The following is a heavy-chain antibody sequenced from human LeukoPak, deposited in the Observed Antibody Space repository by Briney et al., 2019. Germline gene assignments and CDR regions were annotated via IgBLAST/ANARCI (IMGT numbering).Heavy chain of an antibody. D-gene: IGHD6-25*01. CDR3: ARGAAGYYYYMDV. CDR2: INPSGGST. Sequence: ASVKVSCKASGYTFTSYYMHWVRQAPGQGLEWMGIINPSGGSTSYAQKFQGRVTMTRDTSISTAYTELSRLRSDDTAVYYCARGAAGYYYYMDVWGKGTTVTVSS. CDR1: GYTFTSYY. V-gene: IGHV1-46*01. J-gene: IGHJ6*03.